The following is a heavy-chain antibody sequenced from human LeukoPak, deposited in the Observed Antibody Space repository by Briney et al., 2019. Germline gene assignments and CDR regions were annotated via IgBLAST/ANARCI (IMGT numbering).Heavy chain of an antibody. V-gene: IGHV4-34*01. CDR3: ARISGSYSSY. CDR2: INHSGST. Sequence: SETLSLTCAVFGGSFGGYYWHWIRQPPEKGLEWIGEINHSGSTNYNPSLKSRVTISVDTSKNQFSLSLSSVTAADTAVYYCARISGSYSSYWGQGTLVTVSS. J-gene: IGHJ4*02. D-gene: IGHD1-26*01. CDR1: GGSFGGYY.